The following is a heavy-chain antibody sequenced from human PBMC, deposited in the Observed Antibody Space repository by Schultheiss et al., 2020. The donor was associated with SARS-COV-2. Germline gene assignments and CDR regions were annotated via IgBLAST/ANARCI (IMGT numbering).Heavy chain of an antibody. CDR3: ARDVGAYYYDSSGYYGRAY. J-gene: IGHJ4*02. CDR1: GFTFSDYY. V-gene: IGHV3-11*04. CDR2: ISSSGSTI. Sequence: GGSLRLSCAASGFTFSDYYMSWIRQAPGKGLEWVSYISSSGSTIYYADSVKGRFTISRDNAKNSLYLQMNSLRAEDTAVYYCARDVGAYYYDSSGYYGRAYWGQGTLVTVSS. D-gene: IGHD3-22*01.